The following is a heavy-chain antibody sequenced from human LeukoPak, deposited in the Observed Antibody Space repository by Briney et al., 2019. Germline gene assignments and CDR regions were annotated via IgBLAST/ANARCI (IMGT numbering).Heavy chain of an antibody. D-gene: IGHD1-7*01. CDR2: ISSTGGST. V-gene: IGHV3-23*01. CDR3: AKGTYNWNYENWFDP. J-gene: IGHJ5*02. CDR1: GFTFSSYA. Sequence: GGSLRLSCAASGFTFSSYAMSWVRQAPGRGLEWVSSISSTGGSTYYADSVKGRFTISRDNSKNTLYLQMNSLRAEDTAVFYCAKGTYNWNYENWFDPWGQGTLVTVSS.